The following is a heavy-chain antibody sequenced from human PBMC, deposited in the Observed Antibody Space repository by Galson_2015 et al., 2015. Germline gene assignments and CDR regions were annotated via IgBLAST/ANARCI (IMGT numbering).Heavy chain of an antibody. CDR2: INPEVSVR. D-gene: IGHD6-13*01. CDR3: VASAAY. Sequence: SLRLSCAASGFSFNTYWMNWIRQAPGKGLEWVANINPEVSVRRHVDSVKGRFTISRDNTKSTLYLQMDSLRAEDTAVYYCVASAAYWGEGVLVTVSS. V-gene: IGHV3-7*01. J-gene: IGHJ4*02. CDR1: GFSFNTYW.